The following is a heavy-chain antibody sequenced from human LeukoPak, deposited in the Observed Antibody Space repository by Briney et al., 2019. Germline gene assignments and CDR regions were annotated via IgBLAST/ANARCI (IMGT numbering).Heavy chain of an antibody. CDR2: IWYDGSNK. V-gene: IGHV3-33*06. Sequence: PGGSLRLSCAASGFTFSTYGMHWVRQAPGKGLEWVAVIWYDGSNKYADSVKGRFTISRDNSKNTLYLQMNSLRVEDTAVYYCAKGPDSSGYGYYYGMVVWGQGTTVTVSS. CDR1: GFTFSTYG. J-gene: IGHJ6*02. D-gene: IGHD3-22*01. CDR3: AKGPDSSGYGYYYGMVV.